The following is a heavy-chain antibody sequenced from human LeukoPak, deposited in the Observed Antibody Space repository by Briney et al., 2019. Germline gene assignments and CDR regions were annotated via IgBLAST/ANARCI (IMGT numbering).Heavy chain of an antibody. V-gene: IGHV1-2*02. CDR1: GYTFTGYY. Sequence: GASVKVSCKASGYTFTGYYMHWVRQAPGQGLEWMGWINPNSGGTNYAQEFQGRVTMTRDTSISTAYMELSRLRSDDTAVYYCARAYPGIAVADPDERLFDIWGQGTMVTVSS. D-gene: IGHD6-19*01. CDR2: INPNSGGT. CDR3: ARAYPGIAVADPDERLFDI. J-gene: IGHJ3*02.